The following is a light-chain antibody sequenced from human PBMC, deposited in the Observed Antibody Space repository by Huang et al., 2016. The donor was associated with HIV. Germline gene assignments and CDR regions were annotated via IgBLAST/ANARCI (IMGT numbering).Light chain of an antibody. V-gene: IGKV3-15*01. CDR3: QQYNDWPPLT. CDR1: HSVDSD. CDR2: DAS. Sequence: EIEMTQSPATLSVSPGERATLPCRASHSVDSDLAWSQQQPGQAPRLLIYDASARATGISAKFNGTGSGTEFSLSITNLQSEDFAVYYCQQYNDWPPLTFGGGTKVEI. J-gene: IGKJ4*01.